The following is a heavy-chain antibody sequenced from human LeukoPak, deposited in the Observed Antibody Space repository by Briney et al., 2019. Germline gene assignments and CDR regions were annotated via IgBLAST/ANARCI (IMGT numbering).Heavy chain of an antibody. CDR2: ISSSSSYT. D-gene: IGHD3-10*01. J-gene: IGHJ3*02. CDR3: ARDRMVRGVMFGAFDI. V-gene: IGHV3-11*05. Sequence: GGSLRLSCAASGFTFSDYYMSWIRQAPGKGLEWVSYISSSSSYTNYADSVKGRFTISRDNAKNSLYLQMNSLRAEDTAVYYCARDRMVRGVMFGAFDIWGQGTMVTVPS. CDR1: GFTFSDYY.